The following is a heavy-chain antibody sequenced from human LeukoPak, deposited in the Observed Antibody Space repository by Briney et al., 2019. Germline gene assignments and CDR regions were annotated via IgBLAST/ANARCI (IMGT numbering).Heavy chain of an antibody. Sequence: ASVKVSCKASGYTFTGYYMHWVRQAPGQGLEWMGWINPNSGGTNYAQKFQGRVTMTRDTSISTAYMELSRLRSDDTAVYYCARVRRYFDWLSGTDWFDPWGQGTLVTVSS. V-gene: IGHV1-2*02. J-gene: IGHJ5*02. D-gene: IGHD3-9*01. CDR3: ARVRRYFDWLSGTDWFDP. CDR2: INPNSGGT. CDR1: GYTFTGYY.